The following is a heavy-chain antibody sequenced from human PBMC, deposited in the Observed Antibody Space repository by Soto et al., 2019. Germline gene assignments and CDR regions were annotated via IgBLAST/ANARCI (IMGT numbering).Heavy chain of an antibody. J-gene: IGHJ4*02. CDR2: IYAYNGNT. CDR1: GYTFSTFG. D-gene: IGHD2-15*01. Sequence: QVHLVQSAVEVKKPGASVRVSCTSSGYTFSTFGIGWVRQAPGQGLEWMGWIYAYNGNTEYAQKFQGRVTMTTDTATRTAYMELRSLTSDDTAAYFCTRAIAGGYGHTPLDYWGQGTLVTVSS. V-gene: IGHV1-18*01. CDR3: TRAIAGGYGHTPLDY.